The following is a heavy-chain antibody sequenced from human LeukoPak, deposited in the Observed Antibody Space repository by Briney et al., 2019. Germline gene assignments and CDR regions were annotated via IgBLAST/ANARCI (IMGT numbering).Heavy chain of an antibody. Sequence: SETLSLTCTVSGGSISPYYWSWIRQPPGKGLEWLGYIYYSGNTDYNPSPKSRVALSVDTSKNQLSLKLSSVTAADTAVYYCARSTGSTMFIDYWGQGTLVTVSS. CDR3: ARSTGSTMFIDY. D-gene: IGHD3-10*02. V-gene: IGHV4-59*01. J-gene: IGHJ4*02. CDR2: IYYSGNT. CDR1: GGSISPYY.